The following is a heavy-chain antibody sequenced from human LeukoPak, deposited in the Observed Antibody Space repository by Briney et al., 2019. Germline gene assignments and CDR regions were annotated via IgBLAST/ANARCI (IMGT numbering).Heavy chain of an antibody. V-gene: IGHV3-30*18. CDR2: ISHDGSNK. D-gene: IGHD2-15*01. J-gene: IGHJ6*03. CDR1: GFTFSSYG. Sequence: PGGSLRLSCAASGFTFSSYGMHWVRQAPGKGLEWVAVISHDGSNKYYADSVKGRFTISRDNSKNTLYLQMNSLRAEDTAVYYCAKARAAGYYYYYMDVWGKGTTVTVSS. CDR3: AKARAAGYYYYYMDV.